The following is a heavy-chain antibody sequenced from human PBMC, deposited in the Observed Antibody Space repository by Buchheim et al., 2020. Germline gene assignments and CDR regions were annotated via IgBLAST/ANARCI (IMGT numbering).Heavy chain of an antibody. D-gene: IGHD2-8*02. CDR1: GGSFSGYY. CDR3: ARGRSRLVAFDY. Sequence: QVQLQQWGAGLLKPSETLSLTCAVYGGSFSGYYWSWIRQPPGKGLEWIGEINHSGSTNYNPSLKSRVTIPVDTSKNQLSLKLSSVTAADTAVYYCARGRSRLVAFDYWGQGTL. J-gene: IGHJ4*02. V-gene: IGHV4-34*01. CDR2: INHSGST.